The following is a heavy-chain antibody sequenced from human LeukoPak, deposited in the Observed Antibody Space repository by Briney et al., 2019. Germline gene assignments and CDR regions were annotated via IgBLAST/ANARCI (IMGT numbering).Heavy chain of an antibody. CDR3: ARTNSGYYDSSGYYWDFDY. D-gene: IGHD3-22*01. J-gene: IGHJ4*02. CDR2: INHSGST. V-gene: IGHV4-34*01. CDR1: GGSFSGYY. Sequence: PSETLSLTCAVYGGSFSGYYWSWIRQPPGKGLEWIGEINHSGSTNYNPSLKTRVTISVDTSKTQFSLKLSSVTAADTAVYYCARTNSGYYDSSGYYWDFDYWGQGTLVTVSS.